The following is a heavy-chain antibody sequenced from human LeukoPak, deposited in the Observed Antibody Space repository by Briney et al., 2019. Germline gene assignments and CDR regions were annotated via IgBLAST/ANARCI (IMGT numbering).Heavy chain of an antibody. V-gene: IGHV3-11*01. D-gene: IGHD6-6*01. CDR2: ISSSGTTI. Sequence: GSLRLSCAASGFTFSDYYMTWIRQAPGKGLEWVSYISSSGTTIYYADSVKGRFTISRDNANNSLYLQMNSLRAEDTAVYYCAREAARKYYFDYWGQGTLVTVSS. J-gene: IGHJ4*02. CDR1: GFTFSDYY. CDR3: AREAARKYYFDY.